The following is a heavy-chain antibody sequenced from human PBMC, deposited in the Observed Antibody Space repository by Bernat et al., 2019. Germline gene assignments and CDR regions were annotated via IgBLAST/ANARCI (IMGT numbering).Heavy chain of an antibody. J-gene: IGHJ6*02. D-gene: IGHD2-2*01. Sequence: QVQPVQSGAEVKKPGASVKVSCKVSGYTLTELSMHWVRQAPGKGLEWMGGFDPEDGETIYAQKFQGRVTMTEDKSTDTAYMELSSLRSEDTAVYYCATVGYCSSTSCLHLYYYYGMDVWGQGTTVTVSS. CDR2: FDPEDGET. V-gene: IGHV1-24*01. CDR1: GYTLTELS. CDR3: ATVGYCSSTSCLHLYYYYGMDV.